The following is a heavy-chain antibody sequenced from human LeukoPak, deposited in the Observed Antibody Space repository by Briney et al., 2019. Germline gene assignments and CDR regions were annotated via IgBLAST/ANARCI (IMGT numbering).Heavy chain of an antibody. V-gene: IGHV3-30*02. CDR1: GFTFSSYG. Sequence: GGSLRLSCAASGFTFSSYGMHWVRQAPGKGLEWVAFIRYDGSNKYYADSVKGRFTISRDNSKNTLYLQMNSLRAEDTAVYYCAKDTKDIVVGPAASRPGALDYWGQGTLVTVSS. CDR2: IRYDGSNK. J-gene: IGHJ4*02. D-gene: IGHD2-2*01. CDR3: AKDTKDIVVGPAASRPGALDY.